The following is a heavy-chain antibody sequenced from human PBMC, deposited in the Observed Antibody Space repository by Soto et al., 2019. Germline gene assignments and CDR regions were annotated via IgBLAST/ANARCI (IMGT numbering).Heavy chain of an antibody. CDR1: GGTFSSYA. CDR2: IIPIFGTA. J-gene: IGHJ6*02. Sequence: QVQLVQSGAEVKKPGSSVKVSCKPSGGTFSSYAISWVRQAPGQGLEWMGGIIPIFGTANYAQKFQGRVTITADESTSTAYMELSSLRSEDTAVYYCARDLVVLVAATRNYGMDVWGQGTTVTVSS. D-gene: IGHD2-15*01. CDR3: ARDLVVLVAATRNYGMDV. V-gene: IGHV1-69*01.